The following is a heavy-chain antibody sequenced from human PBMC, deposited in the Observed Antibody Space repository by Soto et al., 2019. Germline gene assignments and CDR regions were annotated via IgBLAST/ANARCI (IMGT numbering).Heavy chain of an antibody. V-gene: IGHV4-39*01. D-gene: IGHD1-26*01. J-gene: IGHJ6*02. CDR1: GGSISSSSYY. Sequence: QLQLQESGPGLLKPSETLSLTCTVSGGSISSSSYYWGWIRQPPGKGLEWIGSIYYSGSTYYNPSLKSRVTISVDTSKNQFSLKLSSVTAADTAVYYCARHGRIGDYGMDVWGQGTTVTVSS. CDR3: ARHGRIGDYGMDV. CDR2: IYYSGST.